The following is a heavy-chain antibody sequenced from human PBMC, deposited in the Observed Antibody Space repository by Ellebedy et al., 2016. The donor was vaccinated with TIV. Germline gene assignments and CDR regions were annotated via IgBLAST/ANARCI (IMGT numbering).Heavy chain of an antibody. CDR3: ATGGAAYTPFDS. D-gene: IGHD2-15*01. CDR1: DFTFSTYP. J-gene: IGHJ5*01. CDR2: ISHDARDI. Sequence: PGGSLRLSCAASDFTFSTYPMSWVRQAPGKGLEWVSTISHDARDIWFADSVKGRFTISRDNSKNTLWLQMNSLRAEDTAIYFCATGGAAYTPFDSWGQGTLVTASS. V-gene: IGHV3-23*01.